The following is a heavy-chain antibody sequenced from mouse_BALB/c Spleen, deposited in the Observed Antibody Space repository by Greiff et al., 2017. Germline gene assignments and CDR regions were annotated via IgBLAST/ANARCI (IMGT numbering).Heavy chain of an antibody. Sequence: EVMLVESGPDLVKPSQSLSLTCTVTGYSITSDYAWNWIRQFPGNKLEWMGYISYSGSTSYNPSLKSRISITRDTSKNQFFLQLNSVTTEDTATYYCARSADGYYWYFDVWGAGTTVTVSS. J-gene: IGHJ1*01. D-gene: IGHD2-3*01. CDR1: GYSITSDYA. V-gene: IGHV3-2*02. CDR3: ARSADGYYWYFDV. CDR2: ISYSGST.